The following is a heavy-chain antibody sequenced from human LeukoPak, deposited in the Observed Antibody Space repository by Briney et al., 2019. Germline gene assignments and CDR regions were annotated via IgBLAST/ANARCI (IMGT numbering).Heavy chain of an antibody. D-gene: IGHD2-8*02. CDR2: IIPILGIA. CDR1: GGTFSSYA. Sequence: ASVKVSCKASGGTFSSYAISWVRQAPGQGLEWMGRIIPILGIANYAQKFQGRVTITADKSTSTAYMELSSLRSEDTAVYYCARQLGYCAAGTCYFDSWGHGTQVTVSS. CDR3: ARQLGYCAAGTCYFDS. V-gene: IGHV1-69*04. J-gene: IGHJ4*01.